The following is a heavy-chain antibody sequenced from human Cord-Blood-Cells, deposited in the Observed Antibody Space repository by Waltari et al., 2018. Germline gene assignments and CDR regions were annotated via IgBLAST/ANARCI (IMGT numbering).Heavy chain of an antibody. CDR3: AKVSSWGSGAFDI. CDR2: ISGSGGST. J-gene: IGHJ3*02. D-gene: IGHD6-6*01. V-gene: IGHV3-23*01. Sequence: EVQLLESGGGLVQPGGALSLSLAASGFTLSSYAMSWVRQAPGKGLEWVSAISGSGGSTYYADSVKGRFTISRDNSKNTLYLQMNSLRAEDTAVYYCAKVSSWGSGAFDIWGQGTMVTVSS. CDR1: GFTLSSYA.